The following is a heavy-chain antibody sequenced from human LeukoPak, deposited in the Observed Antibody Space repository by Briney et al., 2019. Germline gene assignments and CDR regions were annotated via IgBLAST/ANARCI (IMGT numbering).Heavy chain of an antibody. CDR1: GYSFVGYG. CDR2: FNPENGNT. V-gene: IGHV1-18*01. CDR3: ARVGVEGASCYDY. Sequence: ASVKVSCKASGYSFVGYGITWVRQAPGQGLEWMGWFNPENGNTNYAQKVQGRVTMTADTSTSTSYMELRSLRSDDTAVYYCARVGVEGASCYDYWGQGTLVTVSS. D-gene: IGHD2-2*01. J-gene: IGHJ4*02.